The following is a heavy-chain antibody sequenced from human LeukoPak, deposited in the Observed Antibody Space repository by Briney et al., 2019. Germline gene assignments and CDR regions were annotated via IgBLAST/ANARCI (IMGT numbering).Heavy chain of an antibody. CDR2: INPNSGGT. CDR3: ASFLGVTIFGVVVHDAFDI. J-gene: IGHJ3*02. V-gene: IGHV1-2*02. Sequence: GASVKVSCKASGYTFTGYYMHWVRQAPGQGLEWMGWINPNSGGTNYAQKFQGRVTMTRDMSISTAYMELSRLRSDDTAVYYCASFLGVTIFGVVVHDAFDIWGQGTMVTVSS. CDR1: GYTFTGYY. D-gene: IGHD3-3*01.